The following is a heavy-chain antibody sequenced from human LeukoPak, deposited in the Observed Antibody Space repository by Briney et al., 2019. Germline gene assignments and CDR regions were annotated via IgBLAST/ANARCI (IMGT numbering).Heavy chain of an antibody. D-gene: IGHD1-26*01. V-gene: IGHV3-7*01. J-gene: IGHJ4*02. CDR1: GFTFSSYW. CDR2: IKQDGSEK. Sequence: GGSLRLSCAASGFTFSSYWMSWVRQAPGKGLEWVANIKQDGSEKYYVDSVKGRFTISRDNAKNSLYLQVNSLRAEDTAVYYCAGAWGSGSYYIDYWGQGTLVTVSS. CDR3: AGAWGSGSYYIDY.